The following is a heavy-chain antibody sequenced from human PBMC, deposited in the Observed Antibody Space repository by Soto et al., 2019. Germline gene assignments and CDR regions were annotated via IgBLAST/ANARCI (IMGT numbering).Heavy chain of an antibody. J-gene: IGHJ4*02. CDR1: GGSIGSYY. CDR3: AIAYADYLLHY. CDR2: IYYSGST. D-gene: IGHD4-17*01. V-gene: IGHV4-59*12. Sequence: SETLSLTCSVSGGSIGSYYWSWIRQPPGKGLEWIGYIYYSGSTYYNPSLKSRVTISVDTSKNQFSLKLSSVTAADTAVYYCAIAYADYLLHYWGQGPLVTVS.